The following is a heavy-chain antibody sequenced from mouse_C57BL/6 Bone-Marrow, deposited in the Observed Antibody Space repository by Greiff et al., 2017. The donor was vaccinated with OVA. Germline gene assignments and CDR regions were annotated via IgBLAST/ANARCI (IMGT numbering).Heavy chain of an antibody. J-gene: IGHJ1*03. Sequence: QVHVKQSGAELVKPGASVKISCKASGYAFSSYWMNWVKQRPGKGLEWIGQIYPGDGDTNYNGKFKGKATLTADKSSSTAYMQLSSLTSEDSAVYFCARRLYYYGSRWYFDVWGTGTTVTVSS. CDR3: ARRLYYYGSRWYFDV. D-gene: IGHD1-1*01. CDR2: IYPGDGDT. CDR1: GYAFSSYW. V-gene: IGHV1-80*01.